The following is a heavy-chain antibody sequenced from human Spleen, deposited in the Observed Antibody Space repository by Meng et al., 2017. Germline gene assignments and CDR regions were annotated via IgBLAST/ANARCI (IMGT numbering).Heavy chain of an antibody. CDR2: IKSKGSGGTT. Sequence: GGSLRLSCAASGFTFSSYSMNWVRQAPGKGLEWIGRIKSKGSGGTTDYSAPVKGRFTVSRDDSKNTLYLQMNRLKTEDTAVYHCAHIGDIATTGLESWGQGTLVTVSS. V-gene: IGHV3-15*03. CDR1: GFTFSSYS. CDR3: AHIGDIATTGLES. D-gene: IGHD4-17*01. J-gene: IGHJ5*01.